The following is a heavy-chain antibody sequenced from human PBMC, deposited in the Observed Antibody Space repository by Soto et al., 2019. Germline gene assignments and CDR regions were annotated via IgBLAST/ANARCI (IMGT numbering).Heavy chain of an antibody. CDR3: ARVRQYCSATSCYLDP. CDR2: VHHRGTT. J-gene: IGHJ5*02. V-gene: IGHV4-59*12. Sequence: SETLSLTCTVSGGSISSYYWSWIRQPAGKGLEWIGEVHHRGTTNYNPSLKSRVAISVDKSKNQFSLKLNSVTAADTAVYYCARVRQYCSATSCYLDPWGQGTLVTVSS. CDR1: GGSISSYY. D-gene: IGHD2-2*01.